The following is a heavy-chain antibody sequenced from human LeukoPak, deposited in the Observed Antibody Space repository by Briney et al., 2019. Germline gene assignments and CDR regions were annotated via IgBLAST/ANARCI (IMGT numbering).Heavy chain of an antibody. CDR3: ARDKEYCTRTSCWTWFDP. V-gene: IGHV4-61*02. Sequence: PSEPLSLTCTVSGGSINSGSYYWSWIREPAGKGLEWFGRIYNSGSTSYNPSLKSRVTISIDTSKNQFSLQLSLVTAADTAIYYCARDKEYCTRTSCWTWFDPWGQGTLVTVSS. D-gene: IGHD2-2*01. CDR1: GGSINSGSYY. CDR2: IYNSGST. J-gene: IGHJ5*02.